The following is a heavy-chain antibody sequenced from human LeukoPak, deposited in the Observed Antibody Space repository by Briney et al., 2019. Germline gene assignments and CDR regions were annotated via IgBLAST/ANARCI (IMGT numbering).Heavy chain of an antibody. Sequence: PGGSLRLSCAASGFTFSSYAMHWVRQAPGKGLEWVAVISYDGSNKYYADSVKGRFIISRDNSKNTLYLQMNSLRAEDTAVYYCARGARTRGVPLIDYYFDYWGQGTLVTVSS. CDR3: ARGARTRGVPLIDYYFDY. V-gene: IGHV3-30-3*01. J-gene: IGHJ4*02. D-gene: IGHD3-10*01. CDR1: GFTFSSYA. CDR2: ISYDGSNK.